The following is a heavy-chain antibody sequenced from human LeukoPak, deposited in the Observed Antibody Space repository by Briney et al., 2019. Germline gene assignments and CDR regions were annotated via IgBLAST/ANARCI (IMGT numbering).Heavy chain of an antibody. CDR2: IRYDGSNK. J-gene: IGHJ4*02. D-gene: IGHD3-10*01. CDR3: AKDSRRYYGSGSYYNV. Sequence: GGSLRLSCAASGFTFSSYGMHWARQAPGKGLEWVAFIRYDGSNKYYADSVKGRFTISRDNSKNTLYLQMNSLRAEDTAVYYCAKDSRRYYGSGSYYNVWGQGTLVTVSS. CDR1: GFTFSSYG. V-gene: IGHV3-30*02.